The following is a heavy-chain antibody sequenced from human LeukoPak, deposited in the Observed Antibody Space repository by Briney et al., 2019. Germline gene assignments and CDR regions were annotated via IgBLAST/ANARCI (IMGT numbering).Heavy chain of an antibody. Sequence: GGSLRLSCAASGFTFSSYGMHWVRQAPGKGLEWVAFIRYDGSNKYYADSVKGRFTISRDNSKNTLYLQMNSLRAEDTAVYYCARDRERIDYYYYYMDVWGKGTTVTVSS. V-gene: IGHV3-30*02. CDR2: IRYDGSNK. CDR1: GFTFSSYG. CDR3: ARDRERIDYYYYYMDV. J-gene: IGHJ6*03. D-gene: IGHD1-26*01.